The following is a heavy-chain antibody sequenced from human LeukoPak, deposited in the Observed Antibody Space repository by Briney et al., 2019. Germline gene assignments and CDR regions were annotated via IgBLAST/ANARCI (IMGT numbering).Heavy chain of an antibody. CDR1: GYTFTDYH. J-gene: IGHJ4*02. CDR3: ARESFFADKGRAFDY. CDR2: INPNSGGT. V-gene: IGHV1-2*02. D-gene: IGHD2/OR15-2a*01. Sequence: GASVKVSCKASGYTFTDYHIHWVRQAPGQGLEWMGWINPNSGGTNYAQKFQGRVTMTRDTSISTAHMELRSLRSDDTAVYYCARESFFADKGRAFDYWGQGTLVTVSS.